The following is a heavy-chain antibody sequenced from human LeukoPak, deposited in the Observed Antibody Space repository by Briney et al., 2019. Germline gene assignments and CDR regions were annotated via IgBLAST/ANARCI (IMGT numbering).Heavy chain of an antibody. Sequence: GESLKISCKGSGYSFINYWIGWVRQMPGKGLEWMGIIFPGDSDTRYSPSFQGQVTIPADKSITTAYLQWSSLKASDTAMYYCARHFGRDPYFDYWGQGTLVTVSS. CDR3: ARHFGRDPYFDY. CDR1: GYSFINYW. CDR2: IFPGDSDT. V-gene: IGHV5-51*01. J-gene: IGHJ4*02. D-gene: IGHD2-21*02.